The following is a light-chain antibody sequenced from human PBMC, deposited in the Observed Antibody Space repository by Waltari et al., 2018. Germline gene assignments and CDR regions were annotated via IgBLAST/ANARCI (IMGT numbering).Light chain of an antibody. Sequence: DIVMTQSPDSLAVSLGERASINCESSQSVLYSSNNKNYLAWYQQKPGQPPKLLIYWASTRESGVPDRFSGGGSGTEFTLTINSLQAEDVGVYYCQQYYNTPRTFGQGTKVEVK. V-gene: IGKV4-1*01. CDR3: QQYYNTPRT. CDR2: WAS. CDR1: QSVLYSSNNKNY. J-gene: IGKJ1*01.